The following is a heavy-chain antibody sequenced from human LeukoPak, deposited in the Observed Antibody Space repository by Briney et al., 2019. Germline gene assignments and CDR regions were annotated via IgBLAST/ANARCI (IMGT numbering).Heavy chain of an antibody. CDR2: IWYDGSNK. V-gene: IGHV3-33*06. CDR1: GFTFSSYA. Sequence: GRSLRLSCAASGFTFSSYAMHWVRQAPGKGLEWVAVIWYDGSNKYYADSVKGRFTISRDNSKNTLYLQMNSLRAEDTAVYYCAKAPYCTNGVCYAFDIWGQGTMVTVSS. D-gene: IGHD2-8*01. J-gene: IGHJ3*02. CDR3: AKAPYCTNGVCYAFDI.